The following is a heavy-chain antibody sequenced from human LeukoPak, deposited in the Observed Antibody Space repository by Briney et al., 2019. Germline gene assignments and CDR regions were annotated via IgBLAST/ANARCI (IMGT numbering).Heavy chain of an antibody. CDR2: ISSSSSYI. Sequence: GGSLRLSCAASGFTFSSYGMHWVRQAPGKGLEWVSSISSSSSYIYYADSVKGRFTISRDNAKNSLYVQMNSLRVEDTAVYYCAKDEGGYSYGLNAFDIWGQGTMVTVSS. J-gene: IGHJ3*02. V-gene: IGHV3-21*04. CDR3: AKDEGGYSYGLNAFDI. D-gene: IGHD5-18*01. CDR1: GFTFSSYG.